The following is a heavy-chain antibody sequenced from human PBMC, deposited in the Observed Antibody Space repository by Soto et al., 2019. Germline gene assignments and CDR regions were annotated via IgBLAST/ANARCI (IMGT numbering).Heavy chain of an antibody. Sequence: SVKVSCKASGVTFSSYAISWVRQAPGQGLEWMGGIIPIFGTANYAQKFQGGVTITADKSTSTAYMELSSLRSEDTAVYYCAREQRYCSGGSCSDAFDIWGQGTMVTVSS. CDR1: GVTFSSYA. CDR3: AREQRYCSGGSCSDAFDI. CDR2: IIPIFGTA. J-gene: IGHJ3*02. D-gene: IGHD2-15*01. V-gene: IGHV1-69*06.